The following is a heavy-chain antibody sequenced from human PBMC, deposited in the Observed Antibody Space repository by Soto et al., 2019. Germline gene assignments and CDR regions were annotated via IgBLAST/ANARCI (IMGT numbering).Heavy chain of an antibody. V-gene: IGHV1-69*13. CDR1: GGTFSSYA. J-gene: IGHJ6*02. CDR2: IIPIFGTA. D-gene: IGHD2-2*01. CDR3: ARSVSFRYQLLKRGMDV. Sequence: ASVKVSCKASGGTFSSYAISWVRQAPGQGLEWMGGIIPIFGTANYAQKFQGRVTITADESTSTAYMELSSLRSEDTAVYYCARSVSFRYQLLKRGMDVWGQGTTVTVSS.